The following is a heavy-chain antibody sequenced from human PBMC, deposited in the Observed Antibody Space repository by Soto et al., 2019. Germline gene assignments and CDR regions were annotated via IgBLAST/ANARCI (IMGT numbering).Heavy chain of an antibody. D-gene: IGHD3-22*01. CDR1: GYSISSGYY. Sequence: LSLTCAVSGYSISSGYYWGWIRQPPGKGLEWIGSIYHSGSTYYNPSLKSRVTISVDTSKNQFSLKLSSVTAADTAGYYCARADDSSGYYYRATYYFDYWGQGTLVTVSS. J-gene: IGHJ4*02. V-gene: IGHV4-38-2*01. CDR3: ARADDSSGYYYRATYYFDY. CDR2: IYHSGST.